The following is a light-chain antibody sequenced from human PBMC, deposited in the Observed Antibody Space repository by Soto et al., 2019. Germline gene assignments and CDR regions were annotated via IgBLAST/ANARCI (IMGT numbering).Light chain of an antibody. Sequence: QSALTQPPSASGSPGQSVTISCTGTGSDIGAYNYVSWYQQYPGKAPKVMIYDVIKRPSGVPDRFSASKSGNTASLTVSGLRADDEAVYYCSSFVGGDSFDVIFGGGTKLTVL. V-gene: IGLV2-8*01. J-gene: IGLJ2*01. CDR3: SSFVGGDSFDVI. CDR1: GSDIGAYNY. CDR2: DVI.